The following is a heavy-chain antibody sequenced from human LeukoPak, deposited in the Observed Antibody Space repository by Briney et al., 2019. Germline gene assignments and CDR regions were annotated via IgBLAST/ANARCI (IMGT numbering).Heavy chain of an antibody. D-gene: IGHD3-22*01. Sequence: GGSLRLSCAASGFTFSSYGMDWVRQAPGKGLEWVAVISYDGSNKYYADSVKGRFTISRDNSKNTLYLQMNSLRAEDTAVYYCAKDMGGYYVGAFDIWGQGTMVTVSS. V-gene: IGHV3-30*18. CDR1: GFTFSSYG. CDR3: AKDMGGYYVGAFDI. CDR2: ISYDGSNK. J-gene: IGHJ3*02.